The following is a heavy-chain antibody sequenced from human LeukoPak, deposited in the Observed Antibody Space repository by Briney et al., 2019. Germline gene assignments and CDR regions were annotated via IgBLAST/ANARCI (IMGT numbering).Heavy chain of an antibody. CDR1: GYTFTSYF. Sequence: ASVKVSCKASGYTFTSYFMLWVRQAPGQGLEWMGWISAYNGNTNYAQKLQGRVTMTTDTSTSTAYMELRSLRSDDTAVYYCARTYGDYEDYWGQGTLVTVSS. D-gene: IGHD4-17*01. J-gene: IGHJ4*02. CDR2: ISAYNGNT. CDR3: ARTYGDYEDY. V-gene: IGHV1-18*04.